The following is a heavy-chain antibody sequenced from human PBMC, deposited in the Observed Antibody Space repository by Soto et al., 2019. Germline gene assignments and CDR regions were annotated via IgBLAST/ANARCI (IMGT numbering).Heavy chain of an antibody. CDR1: GFTFSNYN. CDR2: ISSSSSYI. J-gene: IGHJ4*02. V-gene: IGHV3-21*01. CDR3: ARGFRWEQYYFDY. Sequence: EVQLVESGGGLVKPGGSLRLSCAASGFTFSNYNMNWVRKAPGKGLEWVSSISSSSSYIYYADSVKGRFTISRDNAKNSLYLQMNSLRAEDTAVYYCARGFRWEQYYFDYWGQGTLVTVSS. D-gene: IGHD1-26*01.